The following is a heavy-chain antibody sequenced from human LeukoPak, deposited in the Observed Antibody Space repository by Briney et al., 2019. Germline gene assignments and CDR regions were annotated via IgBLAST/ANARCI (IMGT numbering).Heavy chain of an antibody. V-gene: IGHV3-23*01. CDR3: AKLARRYYYGSGRDGMDV. Sequence: GGSLRLSCAASGFTFSSYAMSWVRQAPGKGLEWVSAIRGSGGSTYYADSVKGRFTISRDNSKNTLYLQTNSLRAEDTAVYYCAKLARRYYYGSGRDGMDVWGKGTTVTVSS. CDR1: GFTFSSYA. CDR2: IRGSGGST. D-gene: IGHD3-10*01. J-gene: IGHJ6*04.